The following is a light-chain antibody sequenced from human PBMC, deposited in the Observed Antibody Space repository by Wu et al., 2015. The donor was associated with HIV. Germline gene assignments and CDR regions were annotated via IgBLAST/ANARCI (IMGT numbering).Light chain of an antibody. CDR3: QQYGSSPPLT. J-gene: IGKJ4*01. Sequence: EIVLTQSPGTLSLSPGERATLSCRASQSVTTYLAWYQQKPAQAPRLLIYSVSSRATGIPDRFSGSGSGTDFTLTINRLEPEDFAVYYCQQYGSSPPLTFGGGTKVEIK. CDR1: QSVTTY. V-gene: IGKV3-20*01. CDR2: SVS.